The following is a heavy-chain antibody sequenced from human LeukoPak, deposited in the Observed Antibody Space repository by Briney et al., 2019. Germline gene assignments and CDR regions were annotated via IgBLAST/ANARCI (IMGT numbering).Heavy chain of an antibody. J-gene: IGHJ4*02. Sequence: GGSLRLSCAASGFTFSDYYMSWIRQAPGKGLEWVSYISSSSSYTNYADSVKGRFTISRGNSKNTLYLQMDSLRAEDTAVYYCARDHYYDSSGPDYWGQGTLVTVSS. CDR3: ARDHYYDSSGPDY. D-gene: IGHD3-22*01. CDR2: ISSSSSYT. CDR1: GFTFSDYY. V-gene: IGHV3-11*06.